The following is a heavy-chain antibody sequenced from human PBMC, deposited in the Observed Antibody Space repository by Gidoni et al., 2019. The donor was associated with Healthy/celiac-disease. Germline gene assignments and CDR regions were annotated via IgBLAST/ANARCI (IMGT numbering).Heavy chain of an antibody. Sequence: EVQLLESGGGLVQPGGSLRLSCAASGFTFSSYAMSWVRQAPGKGLEWVSAIRGSGGSTYYADSVKGRFTISRDNSKNTLYLQMNSLRAEDTAVYYCAKALWDFGVAIMTPTTSNDYWGQGTLVTVSS. CDR3: AKALWDFGVAIMTPTTSNDY. V-gene: IGHV3-23*01. CDR2: IRGSGGST. CDR1: GFTFSSYA. D-gene: IGHD3-3*01. J-gene: IGHJ4*02.